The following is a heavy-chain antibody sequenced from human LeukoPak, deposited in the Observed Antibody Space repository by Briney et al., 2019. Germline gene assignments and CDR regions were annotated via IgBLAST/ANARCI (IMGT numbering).Heavy chain of an antibody. D-gene: IGHD6-19*01. V-gene: IGHV3-21*01. J-gene: IGHJ4*02. CDR2: ISSSSSYI. CDR1: GFAFDDYG. CDR3: AKVRWDNSGWYYLDY. Sequence: GGSLRLSCAASGFAFDDYGMSWVRQAPGKGLEWVSSISSSSSYIYYADSVKGRFTISRDNAKNSLYLQMNSLRAEDTAVYYCAKVRWDNSGWYYLDYWGQGTLVTVSS.